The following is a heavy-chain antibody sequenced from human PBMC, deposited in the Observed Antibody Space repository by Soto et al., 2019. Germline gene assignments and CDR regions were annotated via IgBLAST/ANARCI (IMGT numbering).Heavy chain of an antibody. CDR2: ISAYNGNT. D-gene: IGHD1-1*01. Sequence: GASVKVSCKASGYTFTSYGISWVRQAPGQGLEWMGWISAYNGNTNYAQKLQGRVTMTTDTSTSTAYMELRSLRSDDTAVYYCAKADNWNDLYYYYYMDVWGKGTTVTVSS. V-gene: IGHV1-18*01. CDR3: AKADNWNDLYYYYYMDV. J-gene: IGHJ6*03. CDR1: GYTFTSYG.